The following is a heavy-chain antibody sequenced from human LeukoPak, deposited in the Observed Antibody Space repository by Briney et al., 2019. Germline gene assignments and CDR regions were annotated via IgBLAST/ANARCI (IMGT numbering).Heavy chain of an antibody. CDR3: ARAAVAPLWFGEFV. D-gene: IGHD3-10*01. V-gene: IGHV4-59*01. J-gene: IGHJ4*02. CDR2: IYYSGST. Sequence: SETLSLTCTVSGGSISSYYWSWIRQPPGKGLEWIGYIYYSGSTNYNPSLESRVTISVDTSKNQFSLKLSSVTAADTAVYYCARAAVAPLWFGEFVWGQGTLVTVSS. CDR1: GGSISSYY.